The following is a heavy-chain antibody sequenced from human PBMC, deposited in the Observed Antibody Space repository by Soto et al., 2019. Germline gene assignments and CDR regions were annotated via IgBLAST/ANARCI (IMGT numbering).Heavy chain of an antibody. CDR3: ARAVRPLTYSSSWYWWFDP. Sequence: SETLSLTCTVSGGSISSYYWSWIRQPPGKGLEWIGYIYYSGSTNYNPSLKSRVTISVDTSKNQFSLKLSSVTAADTAVYYCARAVRPLTYSSSWYWWFDPWGQGTLVTV. CDR1: GGSISSYY. V-gene: IGHV4-59*01. J-gene: IGHJ5*02. D-gene: IGHD6-13*01. CDR2: IYYSGST.